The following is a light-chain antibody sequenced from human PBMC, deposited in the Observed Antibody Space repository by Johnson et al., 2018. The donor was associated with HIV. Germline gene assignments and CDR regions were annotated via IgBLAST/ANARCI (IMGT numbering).Light chain of an antibody. V-gene: IGLV1-51*02. Sequence: QSVLKQPPSVSAAPGQKVTISCSGSSSNIGNNYVSWYQQLPGTAPKLLIYEKNKRPSGIPDRFSASQSGTSATLGITGLQTGDEADYYCGTWDNSLSAGGVFGTGTKVTVL. J-gene: IGLJ1*01. CDR2: EKN. CDR1: SSNIGNNY. CDR3: GTWDNSLSAGGV.